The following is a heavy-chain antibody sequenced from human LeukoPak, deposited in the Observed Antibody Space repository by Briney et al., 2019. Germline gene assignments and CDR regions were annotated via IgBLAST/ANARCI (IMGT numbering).Heavy chain of an antibody. CDR2: IWYDGSNK. V-gene: IGHV3-33*01. CDR1: GFTFSSYG. J-gene: IGHJ4*02. Sequence: PGGSLRLSCAASGFTFSSYGMHWVRQAPGKGLEWVAVIWYDGSNKYYADSVKGRFTISRDNSKNTLYLQMNSLRAEDTAVYYCAARMTTVTTEHDYWGQGTLVTVSS. CDR3: AARMTTVTTEHDY. D-gene: IGHD4-17*01.